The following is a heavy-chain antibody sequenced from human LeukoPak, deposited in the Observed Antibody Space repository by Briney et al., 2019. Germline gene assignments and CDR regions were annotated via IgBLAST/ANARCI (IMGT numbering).Heavy chain of an antibody. CDR1: GFTFSSYN. CDR3: ASRDY. V-gene: IGHV3-21*01. CDR2: ISSGSSDI. Sequence: PGGSLRLSCAASGFTFSSYNMNWVRQAPGKGLEWVSSISSGSSDIYYGDSVKGRFTISRNNSKNTLYLQMNSLRAEDTAVYYCASRDYWGQGTLVTVSS. J-gene: IGHJ4*02.